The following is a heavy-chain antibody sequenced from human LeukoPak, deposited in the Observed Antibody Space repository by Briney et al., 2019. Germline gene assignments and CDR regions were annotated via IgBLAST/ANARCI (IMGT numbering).Heavy chain of an antibody. CDR1: GYTFTSYG. Sequence: ASVKVSCKASGYTFTSYGISWVRQAPGQGLEWMGWISAYNGNTNYAQKLQGRVTMTTDTSTSTAYMELRSLRSDGTAVYYCARDSSSSGWYTNFDYWGQGTLVTVSS. V-gene: IGHV1-18*01. CDR2: ISAYNGNT. J-gene: IGHJ4*02. CDR3: ARDSSSSGWYTNFDY. D-gene: IGHD6-19*01.